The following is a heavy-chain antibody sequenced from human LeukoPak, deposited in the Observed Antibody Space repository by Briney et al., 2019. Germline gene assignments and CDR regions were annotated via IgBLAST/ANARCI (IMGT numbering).Heavy chain of an antibody. CDR3: ARGQGSSWYQEFDY. CDR1: GGSFSGYY. CDR2: INHSGST. Sequence: SETLSLTCAVYGGSFSGYYWSWLRQPPGKGLEWLGEINHSGSTNYNPSLKSRVTISVDTSKNQFSLKLSSVTAADTAVYYCARGQGSSWYQEFDYWGQGTLVTVSS. J-gene: IGHJ4*02. V-gene: IGHV4-34*01. D-gene: IGHD6-13*01.